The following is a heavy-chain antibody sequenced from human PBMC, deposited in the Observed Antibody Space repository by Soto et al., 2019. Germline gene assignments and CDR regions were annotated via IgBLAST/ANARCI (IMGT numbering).Heavy chain of an antibody. V-gene: IGHV4-59*12. Sequence: SETLSLTCTVSGGSISSYYWSWIRQPPGKGLEWIGYIYYSGSTNSNPSLKSRVTISVDTSKNQFSLKLSSVTAADTAVYYCAREGGQQLYDYWGQGTLVTVSS. CDR2: IYYSGST. CDR3: AREGGQQLYDY. D-gene: IGHD6-13*01. CDR1: GGSISSYY. J-gene: IGHJ4*02.